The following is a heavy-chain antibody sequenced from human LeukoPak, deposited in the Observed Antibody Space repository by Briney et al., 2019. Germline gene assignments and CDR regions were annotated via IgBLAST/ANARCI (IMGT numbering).Heavy chain of an antibody. V-gene: IGHV1-58*01. J-gene: IGHJ6*04. CDR1: GFPFTRSA. Sequence: TSVKVSCKASGFPFTRSAVQWVRQARGQRLEWIGWIVVGSGKTKYAQKFQERVTITRDMSTSAAYMEVSSLRSEDTAVYYCAAAGLLRFEDLLYYGMDVWGKGTTVTVSS. D-gene: IGHD3-10*01. CDR3: AAAGLLRFEDLLYYGMDV. CDR2: IVVGSGKT.